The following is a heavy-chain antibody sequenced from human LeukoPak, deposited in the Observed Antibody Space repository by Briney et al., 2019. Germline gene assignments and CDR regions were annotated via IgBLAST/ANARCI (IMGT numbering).Heavy chain of an antibody. CDR2: INHSGST. CDR3: ARRGAETEWFDP. J-gene: IGHJ5*02. CDR1: GGSFSGYY. V-gene: IGHV4-34*01. Sequence: SETLSLTCAVYGGSFSGYYWSWIRQPPGKGLEWIGEINHSGSTNYNPSLKSRVTISVDTSKNQFSLKRSSVTAAHTAGDYCARRGAETEWFDPWGQGPWSPSPQ. D-gene: IGHD3-10*01.